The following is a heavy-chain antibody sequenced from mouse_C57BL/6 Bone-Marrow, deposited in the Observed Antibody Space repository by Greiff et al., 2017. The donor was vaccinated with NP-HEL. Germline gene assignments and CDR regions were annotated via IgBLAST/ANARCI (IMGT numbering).Heavy chain of an antibody. J-gene: IGHJ1*03. V-gene: IGHV1-54*01. D-gene: IGHD1-1*01. Sequence: VQLQESGAELVRPGTSVKVSCKASGYAFTNYLIEWVKQRPGQGLEWIGVINPGSGGTNYNEKFKGKATLTADKSSSTAYMQLSSLTSEDSAVYFCAREGYYYGYWYFDVWGTGTTVTVSS. CDR3: AREGYYYGYWYFDV. CDR1: GYAFTNYL. CDR2: INPGSGGT.